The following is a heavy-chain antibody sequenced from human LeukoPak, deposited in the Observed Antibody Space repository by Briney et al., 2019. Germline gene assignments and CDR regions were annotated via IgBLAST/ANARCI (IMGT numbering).Heavy chain of an antibody. CDR1: GYSFTNYW. J-gene: IGHJ4*02. CDR3: ARRKHDYGDYVDC. Sequence: GESLQISCQGSGYSFTNYWIGWVRQMPGKGLEWMGFIYPGDSDTRYSPSFQGQVTISADKSISTAYLQWSSLKASDTAMYYCARRKHDYGDYVDCWGQGTLVTVSS. CDR2: IYPGDSDT. D-gene: IGHD4-17*01. V-gene: IGHV5-51*01.